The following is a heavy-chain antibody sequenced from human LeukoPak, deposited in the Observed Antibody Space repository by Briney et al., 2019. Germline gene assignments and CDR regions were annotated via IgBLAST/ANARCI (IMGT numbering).Heavy chain of an antibody. V-gene: IGHV1-69*04. Sequence: ASVKVSCKASGGTFSSYAISWVRQAPGQGLEWMGRIIPILGIANYAQKFQGRVTITADKSTSTAYMELSSLRSEDTAVYYCASHYYHDSSGYPGYFDYWGQGTLVTVSS. CDR2: IIPILGIA. CDR3: ASHYYHDSSGYPGYFDY. CDR1: GGTFSSYA. J-gene: IGHJ4*02. D-gene: IGHD3-22*01.